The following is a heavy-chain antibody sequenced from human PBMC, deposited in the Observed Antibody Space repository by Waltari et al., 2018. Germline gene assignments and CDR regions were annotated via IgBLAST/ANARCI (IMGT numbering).Heavy chain of an antibody. CDR2: INACNGNT. D-gene: IGHD3-3*01. V-gene: IGHV1-3*01. J-gene: IGHJ4*02. Sequence: QVQLVQSGAEVKKPGASVKVSCKASGYTFTSYAMHWVRQAPGKRLEWMGWINACNGNTKYSQNFQGRVTITRDTSEVTAYMELSSVTAADTAVYYCARQVPTAYYDFWSGYYLGQIDYWGQGTLVTVSS. CDR1: GYTFTSYA. CDR3: ARQVPTAYYDFWSGYYLGQIDY.